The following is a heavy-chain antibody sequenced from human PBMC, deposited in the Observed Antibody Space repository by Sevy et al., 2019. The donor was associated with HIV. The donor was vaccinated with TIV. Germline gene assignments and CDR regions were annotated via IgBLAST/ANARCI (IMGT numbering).Heavy chain of an antibody. CDR3: ARYATEYTSSSVWFDP. V-gene: IGHV4-30-4*01. Sequence: SETLSLNCTVSGGSISSGNYYWHWIRQPPGKGLEWIGYISYTGNTYYNPSLKSPVTISVVTSNNQFSLRLTSVTAADSAVYYCARYATEYTSSSVWFDPWGQGTLVTVSS. CDR2: ISYTGNT. D-gene: IGHD6-6*01. J-gene: IGHJ5*02. CDR1: GGSISSGNYY.